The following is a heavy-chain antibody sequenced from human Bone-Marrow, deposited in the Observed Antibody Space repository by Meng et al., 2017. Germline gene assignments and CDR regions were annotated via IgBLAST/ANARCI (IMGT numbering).Heavy chain of an antibody. D-gene: IGHD5-24*01. CDR1: GFTFSSYS. J-gene: IGHJ3*02. Sequence: GESLKISCAASGFTFSSYSMNWVRQAPGTGLEWVSAISGSGGHTYYADFVKGRFTISTDNSKNNVLLHLNSLRVEDTAVYYCAKVLDGDGYNFDGFDIWGQGTLVTVSS. CDR2: ISGSGGHT. CDR3: AKVLDGDGYNFDGFDI. V-gene: IGHV3-23*01.